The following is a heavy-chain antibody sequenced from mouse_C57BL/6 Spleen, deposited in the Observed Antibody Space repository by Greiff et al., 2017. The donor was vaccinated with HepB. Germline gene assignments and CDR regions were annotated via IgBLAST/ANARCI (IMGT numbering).Heavy chain of an antibody. CDR3: VRQHYGSSSWFAY. D-gene: IGHD1-1*01. CDR1: GFSFNTYA. J-gene: IGHJ3*01. V-gene: IGHV10-1*01. Sequence: EVMLVESGGGLVQPKGSLKLSCAASGFSFNTYAMNWVRQAPGKGLEWVARIRSKSNNYATYYADSVKDRFTISRDDSESMLYLQMNNLKTEDTAMYYCVRQHYGSSSWFAYWGQGTLVTVSA. CDR2: IRSKSNNYAT.